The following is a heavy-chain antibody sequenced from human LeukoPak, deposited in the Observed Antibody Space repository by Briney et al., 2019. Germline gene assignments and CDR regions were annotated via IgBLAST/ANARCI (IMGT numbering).Heavy chain of an antibody. J-gene: IGHJ1*01. CDR3: ARGGAARLHFQN. V-gene: IGHV4-59*07. CDR1: SGPISTYY. CDR2: FYHRGCT. D-gene: IGHD6-6*01. Sequence: ADPLSLTCTVSSGPISTYYWLGMRQPPGEGLECLGYFYHRGCTKLSPFLESRVNNFQDKSKTQSSPNLNSVTAADPAVYYCARGGAARLHFQNWGQGTLVTVSS.